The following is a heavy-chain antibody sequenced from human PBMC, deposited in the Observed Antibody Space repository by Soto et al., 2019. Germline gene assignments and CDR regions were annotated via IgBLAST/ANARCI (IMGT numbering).Heavy chain of an antibody. V-gene: IGHV2-5*02. CDR3: AHRVLLTVFGLVTTTAIYFDF. D-gene: IGHD3-3*01. Sequence: QITLNESGPTVVRPTETLTLTCRFSGFSLTTSGVGVGWIRQSPGKAPEWLALIYWDDDNRYSASLKSRLTITKDTSKNQVVLTVSDLDPTDTATYYCAHRVLLTVFGLVTTTAIYFDFWGQGTPVAVSS. CDR2: IYWDDDN. CDR1: GFSLTTSGVG. J-gene: IGHJ4*02.